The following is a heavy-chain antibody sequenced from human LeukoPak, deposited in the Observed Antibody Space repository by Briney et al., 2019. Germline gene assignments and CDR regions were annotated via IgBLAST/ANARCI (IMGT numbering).Heavy chain of an antibody. D-gene: IGHD5-18*01. J-gene: IGHJ2*01. Sequence: PGGSLRLSCAASGFTFDDYGMSWVRQAPGKGLEWVSGINWSGGSTGYADSVKGRFTISRDNAKNSLYLQMNSLRAEDTAVYYCAKDTASSWWYFDLWGRGTLVTVSS. CDR1: GFTFDDYG. CDR2: INWSGGST. V-gene: IGHV3-20*04. CDR3: AKDTASSWWYFDL.